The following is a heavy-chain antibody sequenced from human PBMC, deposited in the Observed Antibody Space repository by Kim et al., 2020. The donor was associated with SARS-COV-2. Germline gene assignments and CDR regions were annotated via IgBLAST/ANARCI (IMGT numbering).Heavy chain of an antibody. D-gene: IGHD6-19*01. V-gene: IGHV3-30*04. Sequence: GGSLRLSCAASGFTFSSYAMHWVRQAPGKGLEWVAVISYDGSNKYYADSVKGRFTISRDNSKNTLYLQMNSLRAEDTAVYYCAGMYSSGWYTDYYYGMDVWGRGTTVTVSS. CDR2: ISYDGSNK. CDR3: AGMYSSGWYTDYYYGMDV. J-gene: IGHJ6*02. CDR1: GFTFSSYA.